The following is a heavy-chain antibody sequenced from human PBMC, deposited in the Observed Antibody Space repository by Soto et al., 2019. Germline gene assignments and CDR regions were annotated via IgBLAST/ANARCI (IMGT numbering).Heavy chain of an antibody. CDR1: GGSISSSSYY. D-gene: IGHD6-6*01. CDR3: ARRGRIVGYSSSPPSHYYYYGMDV. V-gene: IGHV4-39*01. J-gene: IGHJ6*02. CDR2: IYYSGST. Sequence: SETLSLTCTVSGGSISSSSYYWGWIRQPPGKGLEWIGSIYYSGSTYYNPSLKSRVTISVDTSKNQFSLKLSSVTAADTAVYYCARRGRIVGYSSSPPSHYYYYGMDVWGQGTTVTVSS.